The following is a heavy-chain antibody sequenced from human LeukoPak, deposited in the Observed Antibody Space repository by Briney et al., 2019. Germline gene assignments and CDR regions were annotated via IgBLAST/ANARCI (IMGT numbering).Heavy chain of an antibody. CDR3: ARNVRGVAFDI. D-gene: IGHD3-16*01. Sequence: PSETLSLTCAVYGGSFSGYYWSWIRQPPGKGLEWIGEINHSGSTNYNPSLKSRVTISVDTSKNQFSLKLSSVTAADTAVYYCARNVRGVAFDIWGQGTMVTVSS. J-gene: IGHJ3*02. CDR2: INHSGST. CDR1: GGSFSGYY. V-gene: IGHV4-34*01.